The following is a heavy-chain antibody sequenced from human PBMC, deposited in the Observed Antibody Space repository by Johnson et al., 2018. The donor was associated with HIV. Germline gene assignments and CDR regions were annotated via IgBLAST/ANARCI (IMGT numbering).Heavy chain of an antibody. D-gene: IGHD3-10*01. J-gene: IGHJ3*02. CDR3: ARRVNTMVRGAILDAFDI. CDR1: GFTFSSYW. Sequence: VQLVESGGGLVQPGGSLRLSCAASGFTFSSYWMSWVRQAPGKGLAWVANIKQDGSEKYYVDSVTGRFTIPRDNAKNSLYLQMNSLRGEDPAVYYCARRVNTMVRGAILDAFDIWGQGTMVTVSS. CDR2: IKQDGSEK. V-gene: IGHV3-7*01.